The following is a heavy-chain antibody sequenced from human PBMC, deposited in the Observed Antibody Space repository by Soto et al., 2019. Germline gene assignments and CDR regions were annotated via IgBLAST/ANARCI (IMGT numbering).Heavy chain of an antibody. CDR2: IKSKVDGRRI. CDR1: GFTFSGAW. V-gene: IGHV3-15*01. Sequence: EVHLVESGGGPVKPGGSLRISCAASGFTFSGAWMSRVRQAPGKGLEWIGRIKSKVDGRRIDYTACVKGRFSISRDDSANTLFLQMNSLKTEDTAVYFCTTSVTGTPRAIDYWGQGTLVTVSS. J-gene: IGHJ4*02. D-gene: IGHD1-7*01. CDR3: TTSVTGTPRAIDY.